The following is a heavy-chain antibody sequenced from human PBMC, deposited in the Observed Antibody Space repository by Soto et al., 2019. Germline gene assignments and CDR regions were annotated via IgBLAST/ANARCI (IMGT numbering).Heavy chain of an antibody. CDR3: ARRPAAAGVVGMDV. J-gene: IGHJ6*02. CDR1: GCNFTRYW. CDR2: IYPGDSDT. D-gene: IGHD6-13*01. Sequence: ESLTIPGTGSGCNFTRYWIGWVRQMPGKSLEWMGIIYPGDSDTRYSPSFQGQVTISADKSISTAYLQWSSLTASDTAMYYCARRPAAAGVVGMDVWGQGTTVTVSS. V-gene: IGHV5-51*01.